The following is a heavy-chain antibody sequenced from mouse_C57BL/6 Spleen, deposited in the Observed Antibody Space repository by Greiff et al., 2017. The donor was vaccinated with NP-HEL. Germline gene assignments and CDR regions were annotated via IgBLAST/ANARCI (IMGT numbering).Heavy chain of an antibody. CDR2: IYPSDSET. CDR1: GYTFTSYW. Sequence: QVQLQQPGAELVRPGSSVKLSCKASGYTFTSYWMDWVKQRPGQGLEWIGNIYPSDSETHYNQKFKDKATLTVDKSSSTAYRQLSSLTSEDSAVYYCATRGSSYFDYWGQGTTLTVSS. CDR3: ATRGSSYFDY. V-gene: IGHV1-61*01. D-gene: IGHD1-1*01. J-gene: IGHJ2*01.